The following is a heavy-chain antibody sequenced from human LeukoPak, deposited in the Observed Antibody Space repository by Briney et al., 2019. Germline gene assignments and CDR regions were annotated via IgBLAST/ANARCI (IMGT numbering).Heavy chain of an antibody. CDR3: ARGLRDQNDAFDI. CDR1: GGTFSSYA. V-gene: IGHV1-69*04. CDR2: IIPILGIA. J-gene: IGHJ3*02. Sequence: SVKVSCKASGGTFSSYAISWVRQAPGQGLEWMGRIIPILGIANYAQKFQGRVTITADKSTSTAYMELSSLRSDDTAVYYCARGLRDQNDAFDIWGQGTMVTVSS.